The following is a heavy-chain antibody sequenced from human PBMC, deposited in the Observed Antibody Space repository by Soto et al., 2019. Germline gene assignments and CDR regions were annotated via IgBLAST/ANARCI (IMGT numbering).Heavy chain of an antibody. CDR1: RFTFSDYG. CDR2: ISHGATSN. Sequence: GGSLRLSGVASRFTFSDYGRHWVRQALGKGLEWVAGISHGATSNSYSDSVKGRFIISRDNSKKMLYLQLNSLRREDTAVYYCAKDWVGGSNRYQLDYWGRGTLVTVSS. CDR3: AKDWVGGSNRYQLDY. J-gene: IGHJ4*02. V-gene: IGHV3-30*18. D-gene: IGHD4-4*01.